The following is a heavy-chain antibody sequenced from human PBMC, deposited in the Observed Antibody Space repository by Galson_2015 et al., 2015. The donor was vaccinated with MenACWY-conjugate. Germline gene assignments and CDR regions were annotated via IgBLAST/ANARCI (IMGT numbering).Heavy chain of an antibody. Sequence: SLRLSCAASGFTFSSYAMHWVRQAPGKGLEYVSAISSNGGTTYYTDSVKGRFTISRDDSKNTLYLQMSSLRAEDTALYYCVKTKLVLFDYWGQGTLVTVSS. CDR1: GFTFSSYA. J-gene: IGHJ4*02. CDR2: ISSNGGTT. CDR3: VKTKLVLFDY. D-gene: IGHD6-6*01. V-gene: IGHV3-64D*06.